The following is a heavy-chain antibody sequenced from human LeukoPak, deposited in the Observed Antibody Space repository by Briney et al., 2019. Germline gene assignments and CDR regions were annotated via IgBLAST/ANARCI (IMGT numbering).Heavy chain of an antibody. J-gene: IGHJ6*02. CDR1: GYSFTSYW. D-gene: IGHD5-18*01. V-gene: IGHV5-51*01. CDR2: IYPGDSDT. Sequence: GESLKISCKASGYSFTSYWIGWVRQMPGKGLEWMGIIYPGDSDTRYSPSFQGQVTISADKSISTAYLQWSSLKALDTAMSYCARHMTVYSYAPYGMDVWGQGTTVTVSS. CDR3: ARHMTVYSYAPYGMDV.